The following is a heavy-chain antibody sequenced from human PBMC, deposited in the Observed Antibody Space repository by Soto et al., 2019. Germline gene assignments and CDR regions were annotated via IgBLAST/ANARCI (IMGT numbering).Heavy chain of an antibody. V-gene: IGHV3-23*01. J-gene: IGHJ4*02. CDR2: ITGSGGGT. Sequence: EVQLLESGGGLVQPGGSLRLSCAASGFTFSNYAMTWVRQAPGKGLEWVSVITGSGGGTYFVDSVKGRFTISRANSKNTVYLQMNSLRAEDTAVYYCAKRPLTAAGFDYWGQGTLVTVSS. D-gene: IGHD6-13*01. CDR3: AKRPLTAAGFDY. CDR1: GFTFSNYA.